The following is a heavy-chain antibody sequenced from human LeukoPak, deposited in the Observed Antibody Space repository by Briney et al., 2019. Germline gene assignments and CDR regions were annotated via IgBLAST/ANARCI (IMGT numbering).Heavy chain of an antibody. V-gene: IGHV3-11*01. CDR2: ISSSGSTI. D-gene: IGHD3-9*01. Sequence: GGSLRLSCAASGFTFSDYYMSWIRQAPGKGLECVSYISSSGSTIYYADSVKDRFTISRGNAKNSLYLQMNSLRAEDTAVYYCASFYYDILTGYYPQDYWGQGTLVTVSS. CDR1: GFTFSDYY. CDR3: ASFYYDILTGYYPQDY. J-gene: IGHJ4*02.